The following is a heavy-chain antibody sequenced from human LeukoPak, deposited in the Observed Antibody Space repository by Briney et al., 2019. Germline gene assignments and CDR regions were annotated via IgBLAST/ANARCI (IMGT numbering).Heavy chain of an antibody. Sequence: GGSLRLSCAPSGFSSYDYATYWVRQGPGGGLEWVSLISGDGGSIYYAASVKRRFTSSRDNYKNTLYLQMNSLRAEDTAVYYCARDNTAGYYYGSAFDYWGQGTLVTVSS. V-gene: IGHV3-43*02. CDR3: ARDNTAGYYYGSAFDY. CDR1: GFSSYDYA. D-gene: IGHD3-10*01. J-gene: IGHJ4*02. CDR2: ISGDGGSI.